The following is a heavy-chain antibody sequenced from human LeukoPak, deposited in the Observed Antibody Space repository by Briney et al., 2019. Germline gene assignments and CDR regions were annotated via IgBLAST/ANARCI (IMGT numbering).Heavy chain of an antibody. D-gene: IGHD5-12*01. CDR3: ARDEHSGYDSSYWFDP. CDR1: GFTLSSYW. V-gene: IGHV3-7*01. Sequence: PGGSLRLSCAASGFTLSSYWMNWVRQAPGKGLEWVANIKQDGSEKYYVDSVKGRFTISRDNAKNSLYLQMNSLRAEDTAVYYCARDEHSGYDSSYWFDPWGQGTLVTVSS. J-gene: IGHJ5*02. CDR2: IKQDGSEK.